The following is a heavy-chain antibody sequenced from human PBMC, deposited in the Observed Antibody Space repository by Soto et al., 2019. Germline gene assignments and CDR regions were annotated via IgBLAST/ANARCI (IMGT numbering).Heavy chain of an antibody. CDR2: IFSNDEK. J-gene: IGHJ4*02. Sequence: SGPTLVNPTETLTLTCTVSGFSLSNARMGVSWIRQPPGKALEWLAHIFSNDEKSYSTSLKSRLTISKDTSKSQVVLTMTNMDPVDTATYYCARSLYDYVWGSYRYYFDYWGQGTLVTVS. CDR3: ARSLYDYVWGSYRYYFDY. D-gene: IGHD3-16*02. V-gene: IGHV2-26*01. CDR1: GFSLSNARMG.